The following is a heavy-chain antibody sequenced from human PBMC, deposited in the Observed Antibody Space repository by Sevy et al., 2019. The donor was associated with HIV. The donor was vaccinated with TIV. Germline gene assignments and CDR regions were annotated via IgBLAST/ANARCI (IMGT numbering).Heavy chain of an antibody. J-gene: IGHJ5*02. V-gene: IGHV4-59*01. Sequence: SETLSLTCTVSGGSIISYWSWIRQPPGKGLEWIGNIYYSGATNYNPSLKSRVTISLDTSKNQFSLNLSSVTAADTAVYYCARDSGAPQNWFDPWGQGTLVTVSS. CDR3: ARDSGAPQNWFDP. CDR1: GGSIISY. D-gene: IGHD1-26*01. CDR2: IYYSGAT.